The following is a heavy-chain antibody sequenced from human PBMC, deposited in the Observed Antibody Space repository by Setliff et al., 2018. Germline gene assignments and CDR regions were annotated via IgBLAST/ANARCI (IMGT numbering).Heavy chain of an antibody. Sequence: SETLSLTCAVSGYSISSGYYWGWIRQPPGKGLEWIGHIYIGGSANYNPSLKSRVTISVDTSKNQFSLKLSSVTAADTAVYYCARVRVVVIGNYYYYYGMDVWGQGTTVTVSS. D-gene: IGHD2-15*01. CDR3: ARVRVVVIGNYYYYYGMDV. CDR1: GYSISSGYY. J-gene: IGHJ6*02. CDR2: IYIGGSA. V-gene: IGHV4-38-2*01.